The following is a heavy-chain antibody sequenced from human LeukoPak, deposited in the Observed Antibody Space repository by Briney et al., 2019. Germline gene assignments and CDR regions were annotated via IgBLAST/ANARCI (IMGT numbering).Heavy chain of an antibody. Sequence: ASVKVSCKASGYTFTSYDINWVRQATGQGLEWMGWMNPNSGNTGYAQKFQGRVTITRNTSISTAYMELNSLRAEDTAVYYCAKGDCSSTSCQEHTYDYWGQGTLVTVSS. J-gene: IGHJ4*02. V-gene: IGHV1-8*03. CDR1: GYTFTSYD. CDR3: AKGDCSSTSCQEHTYDY. D-gene: IGHD2-2*01. CDR2: MNPNSGNT.